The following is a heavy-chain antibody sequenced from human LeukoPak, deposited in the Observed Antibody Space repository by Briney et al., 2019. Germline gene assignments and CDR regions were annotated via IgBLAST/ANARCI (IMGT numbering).Heavy chain of an antibody. J-gene: IGHJ4*02. CDR2: ISTSTGGT. Sequence: ASVKVSCKTSGYTFTDHDMHWVRQAPGQGLEWVGRISTSTGGTTYSQSFRGRVTMTRDTSISTGYMELSRLKSDDTAVYYCTRDHFGSYLAWGQGTLVTVSS. D-gene: IGHD1-26*01. CDR1: GYTFTDHD. V-gene: IGHV1-2*06. CDR3: TRDHFGSYLA.